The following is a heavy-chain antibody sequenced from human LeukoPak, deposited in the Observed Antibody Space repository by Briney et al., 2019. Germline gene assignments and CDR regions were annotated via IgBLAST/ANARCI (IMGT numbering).Heavy chain of an antibody. V-gene: IGHV3-21*01. CDR3: ARDPTVAEAW. D-gene: IGHD6-13*01. J-gene: IGHJ4*02. Sequence: GGSLRLSCTGSGFTLSSSSMTWVRQAPGKGLEWVSSISSGGSYIYYADSVKGRFTTSRDNARNSLYLQMNSLRAEDTAVYYCARDPTVAEAWWGQGTQVTVSS. CDR2: ISSGGSYI. CDR1: GFTLSSSS.